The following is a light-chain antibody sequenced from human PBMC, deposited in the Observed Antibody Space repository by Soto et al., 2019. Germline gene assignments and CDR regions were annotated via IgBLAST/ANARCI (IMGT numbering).Light chain of an antibody. Sequence: DIQLTQSPSFLSASVGDRVTITCRASQGISSYLAWYQQKPGKAPKLLIYAASTLQSGVPSRFSGSGSGTEFTLTISSLQPEDFANYYCQQLNSYLSLTFGGVTKVEIK. CDR1: QGISSY. J-gene: IGKJ4*01. CDR2: AAS. CDR3: QQLNSYLSLT. V-gene: IGKV1-9*01.